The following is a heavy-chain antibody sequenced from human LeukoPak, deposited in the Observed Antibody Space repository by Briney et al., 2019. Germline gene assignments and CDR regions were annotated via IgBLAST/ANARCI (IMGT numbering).Heavy chain of an antibody. J-gene: IGHJ6*02. D-gene: IGHD6-19*01. Sequence: GGSVRLSCAASGFTFSSYAMSWVRQAPGKGLEWVSAISGSGGSTYYADSVKGRFTISRDNSKNTLYLQMNSLRAEDTAVYYCAKTPSAAVAADYGMDVWGQGTTVTVSS. CDR1: GFTFSSYA. V-gene: IGHV3-23*01. CDR2: ISGSGGST. CDR3: AKTPSAAVAADYGMDV.